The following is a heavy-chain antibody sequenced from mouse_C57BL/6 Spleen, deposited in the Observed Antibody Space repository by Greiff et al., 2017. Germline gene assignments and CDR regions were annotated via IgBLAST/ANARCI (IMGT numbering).Heavy chain of an antibody. CDR3: TRSNWDDYYLDY. CDR2: IYPGNSDT. V-gene: IGHV1-5*01. D-gene: IGHD4-1*01. CDR1: GYTFTSYW. J-gene: IGHJ2*01. Sequence: VQLQQSGTVLARPGASVKMSCKTSGYTFTSYWLHWVKQRPGQGLECIGAIYPGNSDTSYNQKFKGKAKLTAVTSASTAYMELSSLTNEDSAVYYCTRSNWDDYYLDYWGQGTTLTVSS.